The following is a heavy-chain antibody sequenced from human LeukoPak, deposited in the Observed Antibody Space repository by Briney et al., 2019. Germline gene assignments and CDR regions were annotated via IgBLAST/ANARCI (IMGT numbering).Heavy chain of an antibody. Sequence: ASVKVSCKASGYTFTSYGISWVRQAPGQGLEWMGWVSAYNGNTNYAQKLQGRVTMTTDTPTSTAYMELRSLRSDDTAVYYCARIPLKVRGVIEPFDYWGQGTLVTVSS. D-gene: IGHD3-10*01. CDR2: VSAYNGNT. J-gene: IGHJ4*02. CDR3: ARIPLKVRGVIEPFDY. V-gene: IGHV1-18*01. CDR1: GYTFTSYG.